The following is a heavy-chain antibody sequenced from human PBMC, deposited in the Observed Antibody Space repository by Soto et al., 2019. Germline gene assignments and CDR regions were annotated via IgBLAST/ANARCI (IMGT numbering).Heavy chain of an antibody. CDR3: ARGFPETWIQLWSGNWFDP. J-gene: IGHJ5*02. CDR1: GYTFTSYG. CDR2: ISAYNGNT. V-gene: IGHV1-18*01. Sequence: QVQLVQYGAEVKKPGASVKVSCKASGYTFTSYGISWVRQAPGQGLEWMGWISAYNGNTNYAQKLQGRVTMTTDTSTSTAYMELRSLRSDATAVYYCARGFPETWIQLWSGNWFDPWGQGTLVTVSS. D-gene: IGHD5-18*01.